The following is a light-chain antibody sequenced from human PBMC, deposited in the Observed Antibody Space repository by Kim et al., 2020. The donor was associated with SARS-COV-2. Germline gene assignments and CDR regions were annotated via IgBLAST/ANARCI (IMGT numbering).Light chain of an antibody. J-gene: IGLJ3*02. CDR2: SDN. CDR3: AAWDDSLNGPV. CDR1: RSKIADDT. V-gene: IGLV1-44*01. Sequence: QSVLTQPPSASGTPGQRVTISCSGSRSKIADDTVSWYQHLPATAPKLLIYSDNQRPSGVPDRFSASKSGTSASLAISGLRSEDEGHYYCAAWDDSLNGPVFGGGTKLTVL.